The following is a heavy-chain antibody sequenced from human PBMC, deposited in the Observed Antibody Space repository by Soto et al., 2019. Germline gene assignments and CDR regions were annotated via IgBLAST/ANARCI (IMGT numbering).Heavy chain of an antibody. J-gene: IGHJ6*02. V-gene: IGHV1-8*01. Sequence: ASVKVSCKASGYTFTSYDINWVRQATGQGLEWMGWMNPNSGNTGYAQKLQGRVTMTKNTSIRTAYMELSSLRSEDTAGYYCARGGYCSTTSCYLFAVRRPGYYGMHVWG. D-gene: IGHD2-2*01. CDR3: ARGGYCSTTSCYLFAVRRPGYYGMHV. CDR1: GYTFTSYD. CDR2: MNPNSGNT.